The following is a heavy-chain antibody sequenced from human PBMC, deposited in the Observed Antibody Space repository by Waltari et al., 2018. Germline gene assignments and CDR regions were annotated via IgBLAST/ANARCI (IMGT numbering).Heavy chain of an antibody. V-gene: IGHV3-23*01. D-gene: IGHD6-6*01. J-gene: IGHJ4*02. CDR1: GFTFSNYA. Sequence: EVQLLQSGGDLVQPGGSLRLSCAASGFTFSNYAMDWVRQAPGEGLEWVSSISGSGDSVDSADSVKGRFTTSRDNSKNIMYLQMNSLRVEDTALYYCEVSSSSFGNYWGQGALVTVSS. CDR3: EVSSSSFGNY. CDR2: ISGSGDSV.